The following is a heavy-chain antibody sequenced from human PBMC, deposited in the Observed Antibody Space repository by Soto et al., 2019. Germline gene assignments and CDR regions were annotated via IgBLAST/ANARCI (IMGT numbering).Heavy chain of an antibody. CDR2: IWYDGSNK. CDR3: ARDLYSSGWYGGLYYYYYGMDV. Sequence: QVQLVESGGGVVQPGRSLRLSCAASGFTFSSYGMHWVRQAPGKGLEWVAVIWYDGSNKYYADSVKGRFTISRDNSKNTLYLQMNSLRAEDTAVYYCARDLYSSGWYGGLYYYYYGMDVWGQGTTVTVSS. CDR1: GFTFSSYG. V-gene: IGHV3-33*01. D-gene: IGHD6-19*01. J-gene: IGHJ6*02.